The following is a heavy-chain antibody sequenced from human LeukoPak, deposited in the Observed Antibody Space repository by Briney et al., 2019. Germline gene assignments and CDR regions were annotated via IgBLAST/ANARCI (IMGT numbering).Heavy chain of an antibody. J-gene: IGHJ4*02. CDR1: GFTFSNFV. D-gene: IGHD1-26*01. CDR2: ISDSGGTI. Sequence: GGSLRLSCTASGFTFSNFVMSWVRQAPGKGLEWVSSISDSGGTIYHTDSVKGRFTTSRDNSKKTLYLQMNSLRAEDTAVYYCAKDTTHSGSYGIDYWGQGTLVIVSS. CDR3: AKDTTHSGSYGIDY. V-gene: IGHV3-23*01.